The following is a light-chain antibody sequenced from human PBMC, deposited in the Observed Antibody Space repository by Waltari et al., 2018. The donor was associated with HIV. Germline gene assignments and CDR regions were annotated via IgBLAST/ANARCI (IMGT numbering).Light chain of an antibody. Sequence: QSVLTQPPSTSGTPGQRVTIPCSGSRSNIGRNTGNWYQQFPGTAPQLLIQSNEQRPSGVPDRFSASKSGTSASLAISGLQSEDEGNYYCAAWDDNLDGYVVFGGGTKLTVL. CDR2: SNE. CDR3: AAWDDNLDGYVV. J-gene: IGLJ2*01. CDR1: RSNIGRNT. V-gene: IGLV1-44*01.